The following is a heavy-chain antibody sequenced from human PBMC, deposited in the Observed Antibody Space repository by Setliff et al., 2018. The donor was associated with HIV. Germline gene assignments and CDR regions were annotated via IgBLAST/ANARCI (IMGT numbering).Heavy chain of an antibody. V-gene: IGHV1-18*01. CDR1: GYNFGLYG. CDR2: VNEDNGDR. D-gene: IGHD5-12*01. CDR3: VRDEKRAAGGSLYYFDL. Sequence: ASVKVSCKASGYNFGLYGIGWVRQAPGQRLEWMGWVNEDNGDRNFAPNVQGRLVLTTDTSTNTAYMELTSLTPEDTALYYCVRDEKRAAGGSLYYFDLWGQGTLVTVSS. J-gene: IGHJ4*02.